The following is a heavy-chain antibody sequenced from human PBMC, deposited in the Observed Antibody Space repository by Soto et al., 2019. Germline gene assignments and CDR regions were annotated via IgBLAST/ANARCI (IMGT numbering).Heavy chain of an antibody. Sequence: QVQLVQSGPEVKKPGASVKVSCKASGFTFTTYSFSWVRQAPGQGLEWIGWISANNGKTVYAQKFQDRVTMTTDTSTSTAHLELRSLKTDDMAVYYCARETGVVVIVKGEFEFWGQGTLVTVSS. CDR2: ISANNGKT. V-gene: IGHV1-18*03. J-gene: IGHJ4*02. CDR1: GFTFTTYS. D-gene: IGHD2-15*01. CDR3: ARETGVVVIVKGEFEF.